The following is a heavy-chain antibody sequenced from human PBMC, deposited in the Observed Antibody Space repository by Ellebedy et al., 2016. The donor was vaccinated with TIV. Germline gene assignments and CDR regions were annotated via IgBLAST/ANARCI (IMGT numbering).Heavy chain of an antibody. D-gene: IGHD3-10*01. V-gene: IGHV3-11*01. CDR2: ISSSGSTI. CDR3: ARDNLLWFGESLRDYYGMDV. Sequence: GGSLRLXCAASGFTFSDYYMSWIRQAPGKGLEWVSYISSSGSTIYYADSVKGRFTISRDNAKNSLYLQMNSLRAEDTAVYYCARDNLLWFGESLRDYYGMDVWGQGTTVTVSS. J-gene: IGHJ6*02. CDR1: GFTFSDYY.